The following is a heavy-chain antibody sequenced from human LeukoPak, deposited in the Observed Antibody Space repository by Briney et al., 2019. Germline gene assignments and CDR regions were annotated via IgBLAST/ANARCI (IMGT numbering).Heavy chain of an antibody. V-gene: IGHV3-30*03. CDR1: GFTFSRYS. CDR2: ISYDGSNK. Sequence: GGSLRLSCAASGFTFSRYSVNWVRQAPGKGLEWVTIISYDGSNKYYADSVKGRFTISRDNSKNTLYLQMNSLRAEDTAVYYCARELGQWPFDYWGQGTLVTVSS. CDR3: ARELGQWPFDY. J-gene: IGHJ4*02. D-gene: IGHD6-19*01.